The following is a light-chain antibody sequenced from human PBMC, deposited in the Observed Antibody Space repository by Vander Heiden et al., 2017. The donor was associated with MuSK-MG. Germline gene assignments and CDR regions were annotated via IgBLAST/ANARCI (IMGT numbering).Light chain of an antibody. J-gene: IGKJ1*01. CDR1: QRVFHITTNKNY. Sequence: VVPQSPDSLAVSLGERDTNNCQSIQRVFHITTNKNYLAWYQQKPGQPPKLFMYWASTRDSGVPDRLSGSGSGTDFTLTISSLQAEDVAIYYCQQYYSSHRTFGQGTKVEIK. V-gene: IGKV4-1*01. CDR2: WAS. CDR3: QQYYSSHRT.